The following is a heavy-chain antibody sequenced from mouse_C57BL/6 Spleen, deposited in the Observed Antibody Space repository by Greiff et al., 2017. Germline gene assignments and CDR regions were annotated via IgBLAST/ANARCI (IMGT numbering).Heavy chain of an antibody. CDR2: IYPGDGGT. D-gene: IGHD2-4*01. V-gene: IGHV1-80*01. CDR1: GYAFSSYW. Sequence: VQLVESGAELVKPGASVKISCKASGYAFSSYWMNWVKQRPGKGLEWIGQIYPGDGGTNYNGKFKGKATLTADKSSSTAYMQLISRTSEDSAVYFCARGNDYDVGFAYWGQGTLVTVSA. CDR3: ARGNDYDVGFAY. J-gene: IGHJ3*01.